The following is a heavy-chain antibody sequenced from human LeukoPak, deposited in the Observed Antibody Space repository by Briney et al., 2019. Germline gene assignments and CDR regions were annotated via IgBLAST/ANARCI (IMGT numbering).Heavy chain of an antibody. J-gene: IGHJ4*02. D-gene: IGHD3-22*01. CDR1: GFTFSSYN. CDR3: ARDGRDYYDSSGYLDF. V-gene: IGHV3-21*01. CDR2: ISSSSSYI. Sequence: GGSLRLSCAASGFTFSSYNMNWVRQAPGKGLEWVSSISSSSSYIYYADSVKGRFTISRDNSKNTLFLQMNSLRAEDTAVYYCARDGRDYYDSSGYLDFWGQGTLVTVSS.